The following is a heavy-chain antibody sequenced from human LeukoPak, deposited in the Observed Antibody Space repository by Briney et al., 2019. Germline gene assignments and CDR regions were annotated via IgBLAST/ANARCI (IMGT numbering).Heavy chain of an antibody. J-gene: IGHJ5*02. CDR1: GYTFTSYY. D-gene: IGHD2-15*01. V-gene: IGHV1-46*01. CDR2: INPSGGST. Sequence: ASVKVSSKPSGYTFTSYYMHWVRQAPGQGLEWMGIINPSGGSTSYAQKFQGRVTMTRDTSTSTVYMELSSLRSEDTAVYYCARTPANGYCSGGSCYNNWFDPWGQGTLVTVSS. CDR3: ARTPANGYCSGGSCYNNWFDP.